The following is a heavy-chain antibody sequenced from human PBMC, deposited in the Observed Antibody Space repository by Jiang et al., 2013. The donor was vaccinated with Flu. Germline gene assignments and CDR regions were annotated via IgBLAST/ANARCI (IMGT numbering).Heavy chain of an antibody. J-gene: IGHJ5*02. CDR1: GYDFAGYW. V-gene: IGHV5-51*03. D-gene: IGHD6-6*01. Sequence: GAEVKKPGESLKISCKGFGYDFAGYWIGWVRQMPGKGLEWMGIIFPRDSDVRYSPSFQGQVTISADRSINTAYLHWGSLKASDTAMYYCARFAAPSFLQNWFDPWGQGTLVTVSS. CDR3: ARFAAPSFLQNWFDP. CDR2: IFPRDSDV.